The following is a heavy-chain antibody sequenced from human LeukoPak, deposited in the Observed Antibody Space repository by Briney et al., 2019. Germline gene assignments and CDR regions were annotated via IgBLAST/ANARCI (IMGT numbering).Heavy chain of an antibody. CDR3: ARDSNDSSGYNY. J-gene: IGHJ4*02. D-gene: IGHD3-22*01. CDR1: GYTFTGYH. V-gene: IGHV1-2*02. Sequence: ASVKVSCKASGYTFTGYHMHWVRQAPGQGLEWMGWINPNSGGTNTAQKFQGRVTMTRGTSISTAYMELSGLTSDDTAVYYCARDSNDSSGYNYWGQGTLVTVSS. CDR2: INPNSGGT.